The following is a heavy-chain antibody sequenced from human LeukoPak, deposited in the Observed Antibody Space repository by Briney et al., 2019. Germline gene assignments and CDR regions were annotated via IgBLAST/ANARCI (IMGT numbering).Heavy chain of an antibody. V-gene: IGHV3-23*01. D-gene: IGHD7-27*01. CDR3: VQDWAWGAFAY. CDR2: IGVSAGHT. J-gene: IGHJ4*02. Sequence: PGGSLRLSCSASGVIFNTCGMSWVRQAPGEGLEWVSGIGVSAGHTYYADSVKGRFTIYRDNSKNTQYLQMNSLGAEDTAVYYCVQDWAWGAFAYWGEGTLVTVSS. CDR1: GVIFNTCG.